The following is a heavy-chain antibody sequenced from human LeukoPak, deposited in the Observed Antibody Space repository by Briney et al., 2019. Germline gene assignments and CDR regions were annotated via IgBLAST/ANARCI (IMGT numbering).Heavy chain of an antibody. J-gene: IGHJ4*02. CDR3: ARDYYDSSGYLD. Sequence: ASVKVSCKASGYTFTSYAMHWVRQAPGQRLEWMGWINAGNGNTKYSQKFQGRVTITRDTSASTAYVELSSLRSEDTAVYYCARDYYDSSGYLDWGQGTLVTVSS. CDR1: GYTFTSYA. CDR2: INAGNGNT. V-gene: IGHV1-3*01. D-gene: IGHD3-22*01.